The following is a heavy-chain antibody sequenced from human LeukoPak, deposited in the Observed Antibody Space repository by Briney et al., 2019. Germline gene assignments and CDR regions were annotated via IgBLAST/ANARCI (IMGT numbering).Heavy chain of an antibody. CDR1: GYTFTNYY. V-gene: IGHV1-46*01. D-gene: IGHD5-12*01. J-gene: IGHJ4*02. CDR3: ARPRNYRSGYSGYGSGAFDY. CDR2: INPSGGGT. Sequence: ASVKVSCKASGYTFTNYYIHWVRQAPGQGPEWMGIINPSGGGTTYAPKFQGRVTMTKDTSTSTVYMVLSSLRSADTAVYYCARPRNYRSGYSGYGSGAFDYWGQGTLVTVSS.